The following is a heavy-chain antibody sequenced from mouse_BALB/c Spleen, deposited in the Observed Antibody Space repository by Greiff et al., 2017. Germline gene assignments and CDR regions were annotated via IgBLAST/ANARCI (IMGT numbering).Heavy chain of an antibody. CDR1: GFTFSDYY. Sequence: DVMLVESGGGLVKPGGSLKLSCAASGFTFSDYYMYWVRQTPEKRLEWVATISDGGSYTYYPDSVKGRFTISRDNAKNNLYLQMSSLKSEDTAMYYCARDDDGYYPAWFAYWGQGTLVTVSA. V-gene: IGHV5-4*02. J-gene: IGHJ3*01. CDR3: ARDDDGYYPAWFAY. D-gene: IGHD2-3*01. CDR2: ISDGGSYT.